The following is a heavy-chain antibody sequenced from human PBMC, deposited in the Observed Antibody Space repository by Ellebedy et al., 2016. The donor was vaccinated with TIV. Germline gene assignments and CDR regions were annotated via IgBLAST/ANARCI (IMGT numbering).Heavy chain of an antibody. V-gene: IGHV1-69*13. D-gene: IGHD5-12*01. CDR1: GGTFSSYA. CDR2: IIPIFGTA. Sequence: SVKVSXKASGGTFSSYAISWVRQAPGQGLEWMGGIIPIFGTANYAQKFQGRVTITADESTSTAYMELSSLRSEDTAVYYCVGGYDSGYYYGMDVWGQGTTVTVSS. J-gene: IGHJ6*02. CDR3: VGGYDSGYYYGMDV.